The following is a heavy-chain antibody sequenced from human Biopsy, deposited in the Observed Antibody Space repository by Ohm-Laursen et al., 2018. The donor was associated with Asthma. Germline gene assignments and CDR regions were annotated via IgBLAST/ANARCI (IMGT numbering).Heavy chain of an antibody. D-gene: IGHD4-17*01. CDR3: ASDFPRDYVRYNFQF. V-gene: IGHV1-24*01. CDR2: HDHEEGGT. Sequence: SVKVSCKISGYSLTDLSMHWVRQAPGQGLEWMGGHDHEEGGTVNARRFQGRVTMTEDTSTDTAYVELSSLSSDDTAVYYCASDFPRDYVRYNFQFWGQGTLVTVSS. J-gene: IGHJ4*02. CDR1: GYSLTDLS.